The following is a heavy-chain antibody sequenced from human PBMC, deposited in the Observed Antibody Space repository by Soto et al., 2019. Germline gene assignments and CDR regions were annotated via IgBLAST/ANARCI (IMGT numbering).Heavy chain of an antibody. D-gene: IGHD2-15*01. CDR2: INPSGGST. CDR3: ARDWGYCSGGSCYPDGAFDI. J-gene: IGHJ3*02. V-gene: IGHV1-46*01. Sequence: ASVKVSCKASGYTFTSYYMHWVRQVPGQGLEWMGIINPSGGSTSYAQKFQGRVTMTRDTSTSTVYMELSSLRSEDTAVYYCARDWGYCSGGSCYPDGAFDIWGQGTMVTVSS. CDR1: GYTFTSYY.